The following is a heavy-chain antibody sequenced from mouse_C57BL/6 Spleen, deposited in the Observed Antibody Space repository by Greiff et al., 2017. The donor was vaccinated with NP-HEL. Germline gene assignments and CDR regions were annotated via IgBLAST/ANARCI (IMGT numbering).Heavy chain of an antibody. Sequence: VQLQQSGAELVKPGASVKISCKASGYAFSSYWMNWVKQRPGKGLEWIGQIYPGDGDTNYNGKFKGKATLTADKSSSPAYLQLSSLTSEDSAVYFCARGGDGYYFYDWGQGTTLTVSS. CDR3: ARGGDGYYFYD. CDR1: GYAFSSYW. CDR2: IYPGDGDT. D-gene: IGHD3-3*01. V-gene: IGHV1-80*01. J-gene: IGHJ2*01.